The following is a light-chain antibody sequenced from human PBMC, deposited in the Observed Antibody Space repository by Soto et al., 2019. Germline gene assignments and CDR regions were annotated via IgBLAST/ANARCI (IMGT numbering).Light chain of an antibody. J-gene: IGLJ1*01. CDR3: SSYTGSTNYV. CDR1: SSDVGIYNY. Sequence: QSVLTQPASVSGTPGQSITISCTGTSSDVGIYNYVSWHQQHPGKAPKLMIYQVTNRPSGVSNRFSGSKSGNTAFLTISGLQAEDEADYYCSSYTGSTNYVFGTGTKVTVL. CDR2: QVT. V-gene: IGLV2-14*01.